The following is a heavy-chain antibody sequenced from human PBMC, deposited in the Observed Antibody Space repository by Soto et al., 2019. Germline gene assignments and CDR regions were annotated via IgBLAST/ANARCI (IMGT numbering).Heavy chain of an antibody. D-gene: IGHD1-26*01. CDR1: GFSLSKARMG. CDR2: IFGNDER. CDR3: ARALREGLPIYYFDS. V-gene: IGHV2-26*01. J-gene: IGHJ4*02. Sequence: QVTLKESGPVLVKPTETLTLTCTVSGFSLSKARMGVSWIRQPPGKALEWLAHIFGNDERSYNTSLKSRLTTSRDTSKSQVVLTMTNVAPVDTGTYFCARALREGLPIYYFDSWGQGTLVTVSS.